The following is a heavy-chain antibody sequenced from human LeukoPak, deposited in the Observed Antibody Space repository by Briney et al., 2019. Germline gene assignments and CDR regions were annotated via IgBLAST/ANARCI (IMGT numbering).Heavy chain of an antibody. CDR1: GYTFTSYD. CDR3: ATNILVRDIINWFDP. CDR2: MNPNSGNT. J-gene: IGHJ5*02. D-gene: IGHD3-10*01. V-gene: IGHV1-8*02. Sequence: ASVKVSCKASGYTFTSYDINWVRQATGQGLEWMGWMNPNSGNTGYAQKFQGRVTMTRDTSISTAYMELSSLRYDDTAVYYCATNILVRDIINWFDPWGQGTLVTVSS.